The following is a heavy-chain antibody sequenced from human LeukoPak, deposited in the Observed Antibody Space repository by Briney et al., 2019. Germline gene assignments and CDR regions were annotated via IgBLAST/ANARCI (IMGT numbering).Heavy chain of an antibody. J-gene: IGHJ5*02. CDR3: ARGWKGHDYGDYGAWWFDP. D-gene: IGHD4-17*01. CDR2: MNPNSGNT. V-gene: IGHV1-8*01. CDR1: GYTFTSYD. Sequence: ASVKVSCKASGYTFTSYDINWVRQATGQGLEWMGWMNPNSGNTGYAQKFQGRVTMTRNTSISTAYMELSSLRSEDTAVYYCARGWKGHDYGDYGAWWFDPWGQGTLVTVS.